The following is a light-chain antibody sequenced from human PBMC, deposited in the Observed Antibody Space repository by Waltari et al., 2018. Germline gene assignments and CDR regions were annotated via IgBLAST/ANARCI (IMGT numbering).Light chain of an antibody. CDR1: QSVSRA. V-gene: IGKV3-20*01. CDR3: QHYVRLPAT. Sequence: IALTQSPGILSLSPGERATFPCRASQSVSRALAWYQQKHGQAPRPHIHGASSRAAGIPXXXSGGXSGTDXXLXXXRLEPEDFAVYYCQHYVRLPATFGQGTKVEIK. CDR2: GAS. J-gene: IGKJ1*01.